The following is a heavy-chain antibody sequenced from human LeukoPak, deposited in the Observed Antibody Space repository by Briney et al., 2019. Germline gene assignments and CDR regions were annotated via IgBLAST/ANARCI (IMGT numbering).Heavy chain of an antibody. Sequence: PGGSLRLSCEASGFTSFDFPMNWVRKAPGKGLEWVSHIRTDGTITYADSVKGRFTISRDDAKTSVYLQMNSLKDEDTAIYYCARDNIWAFDIWGQGTMVTVAS. CDR2: IRTDGTI. CDR1: GFTSFDFP. D-gene: IGHD3-9*01. V-gene: IGHV3-48*02. J-gene: IGHJ3*02. CDR3: ARDNIWAFDI.